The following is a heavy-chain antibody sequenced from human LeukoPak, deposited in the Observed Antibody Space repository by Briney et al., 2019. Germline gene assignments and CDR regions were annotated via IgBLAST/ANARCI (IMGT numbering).Heavy chain of an antibody. D-gene: IGHD2-8*01. CDR3: ARSIAVLKRYFDF. CDR1: GGSISSSNFY. J-gene: IGHJ4*02. CDR2: IDYSGGT. Sequence: SETLSPTCTVSGGSISSSNFYWGWIRQPPGKGLEWIGTIDYSGGTYYNPSPSLRSRVTVSVDTSKNQFSLNLSSVTAADTAVYYCARSIAVLKRYFDFWGQGTLVTVSS. V-gene: IGHV4-39*01.